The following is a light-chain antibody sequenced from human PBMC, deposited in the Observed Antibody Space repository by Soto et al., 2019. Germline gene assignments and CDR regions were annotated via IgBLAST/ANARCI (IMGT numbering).Light chain of an antibody. Sequence: SYELTQPPSVSVAPEKTATITCGGNNIGNKRVHGYRQKPGQAPVLLISYDSDRPSGIPERFSGSNSENTATLTISRVEAGDEADYYCQVWDIMTDNYVFGSGTKVTVL. CDR1: NIGNKR. CDR2: YDS. V-gene: IGLV3-21*04. CDR3: QVWDIMTDNYV. J-gene: IGLJ1*01.